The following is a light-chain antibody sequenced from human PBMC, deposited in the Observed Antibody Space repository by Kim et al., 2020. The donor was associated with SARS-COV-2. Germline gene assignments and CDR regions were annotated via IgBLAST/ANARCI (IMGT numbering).Light chain of an antibody. CDR2: AAS. CDR3: QHNYTYPS. Sequence: AIRMTQSPSSLSASTGDRVTITCRASQGISSYLAWYQQKPGKAPKLLIYAASTLQSGVPSRFSGGGSGTDFTLTISCLQSEDVATYSCQHNYTYPSFGQGTKVDIK. CDR1: QGISSY. J-gene: IGKJ1*01. V-gene: IGKV1-8*01.